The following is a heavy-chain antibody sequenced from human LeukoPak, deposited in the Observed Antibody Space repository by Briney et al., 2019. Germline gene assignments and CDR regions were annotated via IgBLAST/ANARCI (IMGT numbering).Heavy chain of an antibody. Sequence: PGGSLRLSCAASGFTFSSYGMHWVRQAPGKGLEWVSVIYSDGTTYYADSAKGRFTISRDNSKNTLYLQMNSLRAEDTGVYYCARVKYGSGTYGFDYWGQGTLVTVSS. CDR3: ARVKYGSGTYGFDY. J-gene: IGHJ4*02. CDR2: IYSDGTT. V-gene: IGHV3-NL1*01. D-gene: IGHD3-10*01. CDR1: GFTFSSYG.